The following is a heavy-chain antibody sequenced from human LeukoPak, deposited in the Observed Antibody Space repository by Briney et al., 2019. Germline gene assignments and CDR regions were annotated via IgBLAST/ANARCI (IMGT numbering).Heavy chain of an antibody. Sequence: GGSLRLSCAASGFTFSSYWMSWVRQAPGKGLEWVANIKQDGSEKYYVGSVKGRFTISRDNAKNSLYLQMNSLRAEDTAVYYCARCHYGSGSYQFPYYYYYYMDVWGKGTTVTVSS. D-gene: IGHD3-10*01. CDR1: GFTFSSYW. V-gene: IGHV3-7*01. CDR2: IKQDGSEK. J-gene: IGHJ6*03. CDR3: ARCHYGSGSYQFPYYYYYYMDV.